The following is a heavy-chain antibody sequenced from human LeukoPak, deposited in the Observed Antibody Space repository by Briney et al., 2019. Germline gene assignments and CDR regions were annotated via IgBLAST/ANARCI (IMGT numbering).Heavy chain of an antibody. CDR1: GFTFDDYA. Sequence: PGGSLRLSCAASGFTFDDYAVHWVRQAPGKGLEWVSGITWNSRSIGYVDSVKGRFTISRDNAKNSLYLQMNSLRAEDTAVYYCARDQIYYDILTGSKEVDYYYGMDVWGQGTTVTVSS. J-gene: IGHJ6*02. D-gene: IGHD3-9*01. V-gene: IGHV3-9*01. CDR2: ITWNSRSI. CDR3: ARDQIYYDILTGSKEVDYYYGMDV.